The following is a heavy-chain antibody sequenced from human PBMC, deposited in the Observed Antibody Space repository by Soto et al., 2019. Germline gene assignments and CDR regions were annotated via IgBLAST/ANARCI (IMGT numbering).Heavy chain of an antibody. D-gene: IGHD5-12*01. CDR1: GFTFSNYV. V-gene: IGHV3-23*01. CDR2: ISGSGGST. J-gene: IGHJ4*02. Sequence: PGGSLRLSCAASGFTFSNYVMSWVRQAPGKGLEWVSAISGSGGSTYYADSVKGRFTISRDNSKNTLYLQMNSLRAEDTAVYYCAKDDMSGYDPGFWDYWGQGTLVTVSS. CDR3: AKDDMSGYDPGFWDY.